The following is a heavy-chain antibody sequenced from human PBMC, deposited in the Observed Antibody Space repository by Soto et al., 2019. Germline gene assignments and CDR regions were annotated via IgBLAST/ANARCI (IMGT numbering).Heavy chain of an antibody. D-gene: IGHD5-12*01. CDR1: GGSFSGYY. CDR3: ARGARDIVAMAVDY. J-gene: IGHJ4*02. Sequence: SLTCAVYGGSFSGYYWSWIRQPPGKGLEWIGEINHSGSTNYNPSLKSRVTISVDTSKNRFSLKLSSVTAADTAVYYCARGARDIVAMAVDYWGQGALVTVSS. V-gene: IGHV4-34*01. CDR2: INHSGST.